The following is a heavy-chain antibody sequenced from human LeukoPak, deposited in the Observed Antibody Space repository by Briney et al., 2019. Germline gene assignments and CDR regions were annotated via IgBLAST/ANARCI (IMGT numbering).Heavy chain of an antibody. D-gene: IGHD3-3*01. Sequence: ASVKVSSKASGYTFTISDINWVRQATGQGLEWMGWMNPNSGNTGYAQKFQGRVTITRNTSISTAYMDLSSLRSEDTAVYYCARGGLRFLEWLLYTDYYYYMDGWGKGTTVTVSS. CDR2: MNPNSGNT. J-gene: IGHJ6*03. CDR3: ARGGLRFLEWLLYTDYYYYMDG. CDR1: GYTFTISD. V-gene: IGHV1-8*01.